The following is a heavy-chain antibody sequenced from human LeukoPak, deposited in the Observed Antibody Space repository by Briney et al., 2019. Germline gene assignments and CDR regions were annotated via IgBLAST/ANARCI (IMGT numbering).Heavy chain of an antibody. D-gene: IGHD2-2*01. V-gene: IGHV3-23*01. CDR3: AHGSMYQLDY. Sequence: GGSLRLSCAASGFSFSSHGMSWVRQAPGKGLEWVSGIIGGAGGTYYADSVKGRFTISKDNAKNTLYLQMNSLRAEDTAVYYCAHGSMYQLDYWGQGTLVTVSS. CDR2: IIGGAGGT. J-gene: IGHJ4*02. CDR1: GFSFSSHG.